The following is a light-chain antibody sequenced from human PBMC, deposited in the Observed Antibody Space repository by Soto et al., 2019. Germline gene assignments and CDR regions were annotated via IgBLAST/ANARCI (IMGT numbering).Light chain of an antibody. CDR1: QSLLKSDGKTY. CDR3: MQTIEAALT. V-gene: IGKV2D-29*01. Sequence: IVMTQTPLSLSVIPGQPASISCKSSQSLLKSDGKTYLYWYVQKAGQPPQRLIYEVSRRFSGVPDRFSGSGSGTDFTLKISRVAPEDVGVYYCMQTIEAALTFGGGTKVEIK. J-gene: IGKJ4*01. CDR2: EVS.